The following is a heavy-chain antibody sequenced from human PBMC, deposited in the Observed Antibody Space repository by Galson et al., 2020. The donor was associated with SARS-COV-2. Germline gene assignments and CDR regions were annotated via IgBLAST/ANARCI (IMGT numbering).Heavy chain of an antibody. D-gene: IGHD4-17*01. CDR3: ATTEYGGNSRGPYTYFDYADV. CDR1: GGTFSSYA. Sequence: SVKVSCKTSGGTFSSYAVSWVRQAPGQGLEWMGGVVPVFGTPKYAQKFQGRVSIAADTSTAYMEIGSLRSDDTAIYYCATTEYGGNSRGPYTYFDYADVWGEGTTLTVSS. J-gene: IGHJ6*03. V-gene: IGHV1-69*06. CDR2: VVPVFGTP.